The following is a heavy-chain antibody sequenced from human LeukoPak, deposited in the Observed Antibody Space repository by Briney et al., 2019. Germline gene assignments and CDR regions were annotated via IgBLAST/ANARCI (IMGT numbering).Heavy chain of an antibody. CDR1: GFTFSSYW. V-gene: IGHV3-7*01. J-gene: IGHJ4*02. CDR2: IKQDGSEK. D-gene: IGHD3-3*01. Sequence: GGSLRLSCAASGFTFSSYWMSWVRQAPGKGLEWVANIKQDGSEKYYVDSVKGRFTISRDNAKNSLYLQMNSLRAEDTAVYYCAKSALYDFWSGYPPPTFDYWGQGALVTVSS. CDR3: AKSALYDFWSGYPPPTFDY.